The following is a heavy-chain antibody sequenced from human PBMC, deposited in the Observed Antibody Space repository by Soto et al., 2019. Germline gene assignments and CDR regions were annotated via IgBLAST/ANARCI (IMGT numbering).Heavy chain of an antibody. Sequence: PSETLSLTCTVSGGSISSGGYYWSWIRQHPGKGLEWIGYIYYSGSTYYNPSLKSRVTISVDTSKNQFSLKLSSVTAADTAVYYCARGPYRSGPEGHLDYWGQGTLVTVSS. CDR2: IYYSGST. V-gene: IGHV4-31*03. D-gene: IGHD6-19*01. CDR3: ARGPYRSGPEGHLDY. CDR1: GGSISSGGYY. J-gene: IGHJ4*02.